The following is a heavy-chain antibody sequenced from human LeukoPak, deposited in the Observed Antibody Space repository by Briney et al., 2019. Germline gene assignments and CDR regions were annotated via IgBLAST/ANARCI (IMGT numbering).Heavy chain of an antibody. CDR3: ARAVRGAYDYVWGSYRPDHFDY. CDR1: GGSISSYY. Sequence: PSETLSLTCTVSGGSISSYYWSWIRQPPGKGLEWIGYIYYSGSTNYNPSLTSRVTISVDTSKNQFPLTLSSVTAADTAVYYSARAVRGAYDYVWGSYRPDHFDYWGQGTLVTVSS. CDR2: IYYSGST. V-gene: IGHV4-59*01. J-gene: IGHJ4*02. D-gene: IGHD3-16*02.